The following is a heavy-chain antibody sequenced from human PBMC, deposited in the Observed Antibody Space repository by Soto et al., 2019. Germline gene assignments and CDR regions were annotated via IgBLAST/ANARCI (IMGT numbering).Heavy chain of an antibody. Sequence: ASVKVSCKASGYTFTSYGISWVRQAPGQGLEWMGWISAYNGNTNYAQKLQGRVTMTTDTSTSTAYMELSSLRSEDTAVYYCATGYCSGGSCPVSMDVWGKGTTVTVSS. CDR1: GYTFTSYG. CDR2: ISAYNGNT. V-gene: IGHV1-18*01. J-gene: IGHJ6*04. CDR3: ATGYCSGGSCPVSMDV. D-gene: IGHD2-15*01.